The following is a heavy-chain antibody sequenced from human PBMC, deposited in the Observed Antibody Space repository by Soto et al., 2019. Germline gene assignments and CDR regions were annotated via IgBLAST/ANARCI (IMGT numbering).Heavy chain of an antibody. Sequence: GESLKISCKGSGYSFTSYWISWVRQMPGKGLEWMGRIDPSDSYTNYSPSFQGHVTISADKSISTAYLQWSSLKASDTAMYYCARGGSYGGYYYYGMAVGGKGTTVTVSS. CDR2: IDPSDSYT. CDR1: GYSFTSYW. J-gene: IGHJ6*04. D-gene: IGHD1-26*01. V-gene: IGHV5-10-1*01. CDR3: ARGGSYGGYYYYGMAV.